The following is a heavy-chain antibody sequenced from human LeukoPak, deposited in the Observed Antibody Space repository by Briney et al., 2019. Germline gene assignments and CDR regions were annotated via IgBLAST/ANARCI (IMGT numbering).Heavy chain of an antibody. Sequence: GASVKVSCKASGYTFTSYGISWVRQAPGQGLEWMGWISAYNGNTNYAQKLQGRVTMTTDTSTSTAYMELRSLRSDDTAAYYCARDLFYYDSSGPFDYWGQGTLVTVSS. CDR2: ISAYNGNT. J-gene: IGHJ4*02. CDR1: GYTFTSYG. CDR3: ARDLFYYDSSGPFDY. V-gene: IGHV1-18*01. D-gene: IGHD3-22*01.